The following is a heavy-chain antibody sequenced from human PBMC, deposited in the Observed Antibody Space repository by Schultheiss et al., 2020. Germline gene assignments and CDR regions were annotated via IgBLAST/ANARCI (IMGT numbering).Heavy chain of an antibody. J-gene: IGHJ4*02. Sequence: GESLKISCAASGFTFSSYGMHWVRQAPGKGLEWVAVIWYDGSNKYYADSVKGRFTISRDNSKNTLYLQMNSLRAEDTAVYYCARGQLMAHLGDWGQGTLVTVSS. D-gene: IGHD3-16*01. CDR2: IWYDGSNK. CDR1: GFTFSSYG. CDR3: ARGQLMAHLGD. V-gene: IGHV3-33*08.